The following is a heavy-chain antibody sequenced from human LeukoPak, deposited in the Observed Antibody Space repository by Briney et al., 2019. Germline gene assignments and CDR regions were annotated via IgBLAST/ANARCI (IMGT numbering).Heavy chain of an antibody. Sequence: PGRSVRLSCAASGFTFSSYAISWVRHAPWKGLEWVSAISGSGGSTYYADSVKGRFTISRDNSKNTLYLQMNSLRAEDTAVYYCAKVSGSGGTKYQPFDYWGQGTLVTVSS. D-gene: IGHD2-15*01. CDR2: ISGSGGST. CDR3: AKVSGSGGTKYQPFDY. V-gene: IGHV3-23*01. J-gene: IGHJ4*02. CDR1: GFTFSSYA.